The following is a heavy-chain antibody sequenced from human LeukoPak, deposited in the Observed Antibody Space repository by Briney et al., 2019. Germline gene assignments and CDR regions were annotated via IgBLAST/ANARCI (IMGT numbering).Heavy chain of an antibody. CDR1: GYSINSGYY. CDR3: ARLGSSSS. V-gene: IGHV4-38-2*02. D-gene: IGHD6-6*01. Sequence: SETLSLTCTVSGYSINSGYYWGWIRQPPGKGLEWIASIYHSGSTSYNPSLKSRVTISVDTSKNQFSLKLSSVTAADTAVYYCARLGSSSSWGQGTLVTVSS. J-gene: IGHJ4*02. CDR2: IYHSGST.